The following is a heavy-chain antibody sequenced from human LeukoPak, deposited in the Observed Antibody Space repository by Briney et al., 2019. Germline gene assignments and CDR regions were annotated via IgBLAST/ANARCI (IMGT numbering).Heavy chain of an antibody. CDR2: ISSSSSTI. J-gene: IGHJ2*01. V-gene: IGHV3-48*01. Sequence: GGSLRLSCAASGFTFSTYTMNWVRQAPGKGLECVSYISSSSSTIHYADSVKGRFTISRDNAKNSLYLQMNSLRAEDTAVYYCARTSSGWAPPQPAWYFDLWGRGTLVTVSS. CDR3: ARTSSGWAPPQPAWYFDL. D-gene: IGHD6-19*01. CDR1: GFTFSTYT.